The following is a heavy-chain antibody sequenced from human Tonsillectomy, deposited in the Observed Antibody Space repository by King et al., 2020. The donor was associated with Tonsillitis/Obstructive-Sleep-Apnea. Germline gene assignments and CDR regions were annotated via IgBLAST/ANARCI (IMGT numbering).Heavy chain of an antibody. CDR3: ARGRLTIFGVADAFDI. Sequence: VQLQESGPGLVKPSQTLSLTCTVSGGSISSADYYWSWIRQRPGKGLEWIGYIYYSGSTYYNPSLKSRLAFSVDTSKNQFSVKLSSVTAADTAVYYCARGRLTIFGVADAFDIWGQGTMVTVSS. CDR1: GGSISSADYY. V-gene: IGHV4-31*03. D-gene: IGHD3-3*01. CDR2: IYYSGST. J-gene: IGHJ3*02.